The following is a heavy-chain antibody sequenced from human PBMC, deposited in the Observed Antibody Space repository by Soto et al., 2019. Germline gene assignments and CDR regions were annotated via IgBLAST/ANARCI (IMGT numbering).Heavy chain of an antibody. D-gene: IGHD2-15*01. CDR3: AARRGFDP. V-gene: IGHV1-58*01. J-gene: IGHJ5*02. CDR2: FVVGSGKT. CDR1: GFTFPNSA. Sequence: TSVKVSCMASGFTFPNSAVQWLQQARGQRVEWIGWFVVGSGKTNYAQKFQARVPIPRAMSTSTAYLELSSLRSEDTAVYYGAARRGFDPWGKGTLVTVSP.